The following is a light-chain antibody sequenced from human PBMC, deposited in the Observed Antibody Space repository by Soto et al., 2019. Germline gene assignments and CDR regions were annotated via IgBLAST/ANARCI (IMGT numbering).Light chain of an antibody. J-gene: IGKJ5*01. CDR2: GAS. Sequence: TQSPAPPSLSPGERATLSCRASENINNRLAWYQQTPGQAPRLLIYGASTRATGIPDRFSGSGSGTDFTLTISRLEPEDSAVYCCQQYGNSPRTFGQGTRLEIK. V-gene: IGKV3-20*01. CDR1: ENINNR. CDR3: QQYGNSPRT.